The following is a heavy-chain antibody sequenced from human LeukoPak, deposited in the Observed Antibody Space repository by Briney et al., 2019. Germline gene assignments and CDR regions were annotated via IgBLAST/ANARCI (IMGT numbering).Heavy chain of an antibody. CDR2: ISYDGSNK. Sequence: GGSLRLSCAASGFTFSSYGMHWVRQAPGKGLEWVAVISYDGSNKYYADSVKGRFTISRDNSKNTLYLQMNSLRAEDTAVYYCAKARGASSGWYDWYFDYWGQGTLVTVSS. CDR3: AKARGASSGWYDWYFDY. J-gene: IGHJ4*02. D-gene: IGHD6-19*01. V-gene: IGHV3-30*18. CDR1: GFTFSSYG.